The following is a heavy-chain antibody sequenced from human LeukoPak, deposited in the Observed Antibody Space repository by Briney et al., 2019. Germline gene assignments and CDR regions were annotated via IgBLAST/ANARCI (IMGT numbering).Heavy chain of an antibody. V-gene: IGHV3-23*01. J-gene: IGHJ4*02. Sequence: AGSLRLSCAASGFIFSSLAMTWVRQAPGKGLEWVSTINAVDANTYYADSVKGRFTVSRENSRHTLYLQMNSLRAEDTAVYYCAKQSLGANWGQGTLVIVYS. D-gene: IGHD4/OR15-4a*01. CDR3: AKQSLGAN. CDR1: GFIFSSLA. CDR2: INAVDANT.